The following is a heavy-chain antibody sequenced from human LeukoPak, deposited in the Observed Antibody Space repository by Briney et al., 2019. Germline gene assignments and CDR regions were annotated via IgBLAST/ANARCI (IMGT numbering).Heavy chain of an antibody. D-gene: IGHD5-12*01. Sequence: SETLSLTCTVSGGSISSDDYYWSWIRQPPGKGLEWIGHITYSGSTDYSPSLRSRVTMSVDTSKTQFSLKLNSVTAAETAMYFCARGGVGGYDYFNSWGQGTLVAVSS. V-gene: IGHV4-30-4*01. CDR1: GGSISSDDYY. J-gene: IGHJ4*02. CDR2: ITYSGST. CDR3: ARGGVGGYDYFNS.